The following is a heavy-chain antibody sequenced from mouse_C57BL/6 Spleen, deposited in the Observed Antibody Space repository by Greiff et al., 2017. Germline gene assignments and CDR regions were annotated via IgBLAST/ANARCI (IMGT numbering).Heavy chain of an antibody. V-gene: IGHV7-3*01. CDR2: IRNKANGYTT. J-gene: IGHJ4*01. CDR1: GFTFTDYY. Sequence: EVQLVESGGGLVQPGGSLSLSCAASGFTFTDYYMSWVRQPPGKALEWLGFIRNKANGYTTEYSASVKGRFTISSDNSQSILYLQMNALRAEDRATYYCARSPRNYVNYYAMDYWGQGTSVTVSS. CDR3: ARSPRNYVNYYAMDY. D-gene: IGHD2-1*01.